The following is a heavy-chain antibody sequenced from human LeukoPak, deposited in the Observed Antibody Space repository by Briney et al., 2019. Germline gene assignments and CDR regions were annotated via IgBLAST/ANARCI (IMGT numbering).Heavy chain of an antibody. D-gene: IGHD1-26*01. CDR3: ARSPLELKYYYYHYMDV. J-gene: IGHJ6*03. Sequence: SETLSLTCTVSGGSISSSSYYWGWIRQPPGKGLDWIGIINYRGNTYYNPSLESRVTISVDTSKNQFSLKLSSVTAADTAVYYWARSPLELKYYYYHYMDVWGKGTTVTVSS. V-gene: IGHV4-39*01. CDR1: GGSISSSSYY. CDR2: INYRGNT.